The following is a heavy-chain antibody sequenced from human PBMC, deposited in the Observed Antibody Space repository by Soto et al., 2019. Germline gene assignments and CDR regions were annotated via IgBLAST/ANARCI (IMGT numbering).Heavy chain of an antibody. J-gene: IGHJ5*02. D-gene: IGHD6-13*01. CDR2: IYHSGST. V-gene: IGHV4-4*02. Sequence: PSETLSLTCAVSGGSISSSNWWSWVRQPPGKGLEWIGEIYHSGSTNYNPSLKSRVTISVDTSKNQFSLKLSSVTAADTAVYYCARVSRYSSSFRGPYNWFDPWGQGTLVTVS. CDR1: GGSISSSNW. CDR3: ARVSRYSSSFRGPYNWFDP.